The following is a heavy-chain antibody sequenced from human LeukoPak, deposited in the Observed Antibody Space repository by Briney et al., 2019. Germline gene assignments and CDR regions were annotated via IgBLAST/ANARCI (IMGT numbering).Heavy chain of an antibody. CDR2: ITRSSTYI. J-gene: IGHJ6*03. D-gene: IGHD1-26*01. Sequence: GGSLRLSCAASGFTFSTYNMNWVRQAPGKGLEWVSSITRSSTYIYYADSVKGRFTISRDNAKNSLYLQMNSLRDEDTAVYYCARDPYSGSYGGYYYYYMDVWGKGTTVTISS. V-gene: IGHV3-21*01. CDR1: GFTFSTYN. CDR3: ARDPYSGSYGGYYYYYMDV.